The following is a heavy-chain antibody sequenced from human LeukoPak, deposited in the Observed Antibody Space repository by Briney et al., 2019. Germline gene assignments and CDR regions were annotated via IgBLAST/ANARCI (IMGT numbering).Heavy chain of an antibody. V-gene: IGHV3-21*01. CDR2: VSSGSNYI. Sequence: PGGSLRLSCAASGFTFSSYSMNWVRQAPGQGLEWVSSVSSGSNYIYYADSVKGRFTISRDNAKNSMYLQMNSLRAEDTAVYYCARSFSDYTVDYWGQGTLVTVSS. CDR3: ARSFSDYTVDY. D-gene: IGHD4-11*01. CDR1: GFTFSSYS. J-gene: IGHJ4*02.